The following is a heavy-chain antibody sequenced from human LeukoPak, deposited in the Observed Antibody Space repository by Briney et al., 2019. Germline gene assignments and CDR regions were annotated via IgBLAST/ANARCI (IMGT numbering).Heavy chain of an antibody. J-gene: IGHJ4*02. CDR2: IDPNSGGA. CDR3: ARNYDSSKDGNDY. V-gene: IGHV1-2*02. D-gene: IGHD3-22*01. Sequence: ASVKVSCKASGYTFTAYYIHWMRQAPGQGLEWMGWIDPNSGGADYAQKFQGRVTMTRDTSSSTAYMDLSRLRSDDTAIYYCARNYDSSKDGNDYWGQGTLVTVSS. CDR1: GYTFTAYY.